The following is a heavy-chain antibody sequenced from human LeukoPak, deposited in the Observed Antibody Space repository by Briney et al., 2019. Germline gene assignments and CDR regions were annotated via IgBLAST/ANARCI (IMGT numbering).Heavy chain of an antibody. D-gene: IGHD5-24*01. CDR2: IYYSGST. Sequence: PSETLSLTCTVSGGSISSYYSSWIRQPPGKGLEWIGYIYYSGSTNYNPSLKSRVTISVDTSKNQFSLKLSSVTAADTAVYYCARDLGYNYDYWGQGTLVTVSS. CDR3: ARDLGYNYDY. J-gene: IGHJ4*02. V-gene: IGHV4-59*01. CDR1: GGSISSYY.